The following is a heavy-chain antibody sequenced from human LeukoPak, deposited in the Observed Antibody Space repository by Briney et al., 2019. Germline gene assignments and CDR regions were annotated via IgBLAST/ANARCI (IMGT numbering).Heavy chain of an antibody. CDR1: GGTFSSYA. CDR3: ARDLSYNYFDY. Sequence: ASVTVSCKASGGTFSSYAISWVRQAPGQGLEWMGRIIPIFGIANYAQKFQGRVTITADKSTSTAYMELSSLRSEDTAVYYCARDLSYNYFDYWGQGTLVTVSS. CDR2: IIPIFGIA. V-gene: IGHV1-69*04. J-gene: IGHJ4*02. D-gene: IGHD2-2*02.